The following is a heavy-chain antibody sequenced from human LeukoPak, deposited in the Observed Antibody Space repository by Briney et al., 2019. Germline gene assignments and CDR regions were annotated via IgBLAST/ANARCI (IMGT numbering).Heavy chain of an antibody. CDR2: ISHDGSDK. CDR1: GFTFSSFS. CDR3: VRYSGYDSFFDS. V-gene: IGHV3-30*03. J-gene: IGHJ4*02. Sequence: GGSLRLSCAASGFTFSSFSLHWVRQAPGKGLEWMALISHDGSDKYADSVKGRFTVSRDNSKNTLYLQMNSLRTEDTAVYYCVRYSGYDSFFDSWGQGSLVTASS. D-gene: IGHD5-12*01.